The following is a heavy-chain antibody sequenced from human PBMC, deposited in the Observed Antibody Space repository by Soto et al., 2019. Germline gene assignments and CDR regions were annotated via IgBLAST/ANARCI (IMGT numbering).Heavy chain of an antibody. V-gene: IGHV1-3*01. Sequence: QVHLVQSGAEVQKPGASVRISCQASGYAFTTSAIHWVRQAPGQSLEWMGWINPATGDTKYSQNVRGRVTFALDTSETTASMDLRSLASHDTAVHYCARAAGRSKLLPYYFDPWGQGTLVTVSS. J-gene: IGHJ5*02. D-gene: IGHD3-10*01. CDR1: GYAFTTSA. CDR2: INPATGDT. CDR3: ARAAGRSKLLPYYFDP.